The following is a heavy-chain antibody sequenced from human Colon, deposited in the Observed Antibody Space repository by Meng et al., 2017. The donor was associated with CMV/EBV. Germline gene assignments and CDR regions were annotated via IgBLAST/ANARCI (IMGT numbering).Heavy chain of an antibody. V-gene: IGHV1-46*01. CDR3: ARTITAPQAVDH. J-gene: IGHJ4*02. Sequence: ASVKVSCKASGYTFADYYLHWVRQAPGQGLEWMGLINPSAGSTTYAQRFQGRVTLTRDTSTSTVYMELSSLRSEDTAVYYCARTITAPQAVDHWGQGTQVTVSS. CDR1: GYTFADYY. D-gene: IGHD6-6*01. CDR2: INPSAGST.